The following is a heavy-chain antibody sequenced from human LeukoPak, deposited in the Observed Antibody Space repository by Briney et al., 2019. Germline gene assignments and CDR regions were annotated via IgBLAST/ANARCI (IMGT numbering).Heavy chain of an antibody. CDR3: ARHPFYSPFDD. V-gene: IGHV4-59*08. CDR2: IYHTGNN. Sequence: SETLSLTCAVSGGSVSGDYWSWIRQPPGKGLEWIGDIYHTGNNDYNPSLKSRATISLDTSKNQFSLKLTSVTAADTAVYFCARHPFYSPFDDWGQGTLVTVAS. CDR1: GGSVSGDY. J-gene: IGHJ4*02. D-gene: IGHD2-21*01.